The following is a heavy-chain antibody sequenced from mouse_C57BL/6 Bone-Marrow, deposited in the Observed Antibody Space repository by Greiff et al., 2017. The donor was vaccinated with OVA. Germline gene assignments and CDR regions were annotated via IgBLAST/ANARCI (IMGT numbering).Heavy chain of an antibody. J-gene: IGHJ3*01. CDR2: INPDSSTI. CDR3: ASGYYSNYVY. CDR1: GIDFSRYW. V-gene: IGHV4-1*01. D-gene: IGHD2-5*01. Sequence: AAAGIDFSRYWMSWVRRAPGKGLEWIGEINPDSSTINYAPSLKDKFIISRDNAKNTLYLQMSKVRSEDTALYYCASGYYSNYVYWGQGTLVTVSA.